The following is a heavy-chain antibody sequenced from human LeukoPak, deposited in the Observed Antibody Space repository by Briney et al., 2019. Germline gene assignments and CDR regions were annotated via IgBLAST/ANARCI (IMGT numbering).Heavy chain of an antibody. CDR1: GYTFTSYG. CDR2: INPDSGGT. D-gene: IGHD6-6*01. CDR3: ARGHGSSPSFDY. Sequence: ASVKVSCKASGYTFTSYGISWVRQGPGQGLEWMGWINPDSGGTNQAQKYQGRVTMTSDTPNSTAYMELSSLISDDTALYYCARGHGSSPSFDYWGQGVLVTVSS. V-gene: IGHV1-2*02. J-gene: IGHJ4*02.